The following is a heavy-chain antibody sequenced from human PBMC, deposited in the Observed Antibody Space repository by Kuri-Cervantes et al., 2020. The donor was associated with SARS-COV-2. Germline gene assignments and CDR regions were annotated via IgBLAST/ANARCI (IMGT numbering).Heavy chain of an antibody. D-gene: IGHD3-3*01. CDR3: ARAHAYDFWSGYSHWYFDL. V-gene: IGHV1-69*04. CDR1: GGTFSSYA. J-gene: IGHJ2*01. Sequence: SVKVSCKASGGTFSSYAISWVRQAPGQGLEWMGRIIPILGTANYAQKFQGRVTITADKSTSTAYMELSSLRSEDTAVYYCARAHAYDFWSGYSHWYFDLWGRGTLVTVSS. CDR2: IIPILGTA.